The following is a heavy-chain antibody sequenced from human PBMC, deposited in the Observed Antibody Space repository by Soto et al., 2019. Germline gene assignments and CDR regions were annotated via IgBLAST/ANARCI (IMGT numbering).Heavy chain of an antibody. CDR1: GGTFSSYA. V-gene: IGHV1-69*06. Sequence: GASVKVSCKASGGTFSSYAISWVRQAPGQGLEWMGGIIPIFGTANYAQKFQGRVTITADKSTSTAYMELGSLRSEDTAVYYCARAGVDYYDSSGYYYPSNDYWGQGTLVTVSS. CDR3: ARAGVDYYDSSGYYYPSNDY. J-gene: IGHJ4*02. D-gene: IGHD3-22*01. CDR2: IIPIFGTA.